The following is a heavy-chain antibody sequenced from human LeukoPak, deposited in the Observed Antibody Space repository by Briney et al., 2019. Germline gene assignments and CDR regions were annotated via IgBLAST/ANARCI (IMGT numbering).Heavy chain of an antibody. Sequence: PGRSLRLSCTASGFTFGDYGLSWFRQAPGKGLEWVARISSDASDKYFANSVRGRFTISRDNSKNTLFLQMNSLRPEDSAVYYCARAGSGWKYYFADWGQGTLVTVSS. D-gene: IGHD6-19*01. CDR2: ISSDASDK. V-gene: IGHV3-30*01. J-gene: IGHJ4*02. CDR3: ARAGSGWKYYFAD. CDR1: GFTFGDYG.